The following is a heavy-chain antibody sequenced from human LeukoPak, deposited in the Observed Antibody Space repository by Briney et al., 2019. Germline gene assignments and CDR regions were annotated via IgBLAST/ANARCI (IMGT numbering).Heavy chain of an antibody. J-gene: IGHJ4*02. CDR3: ARDGDYYDSSGSFDS. V-gene: IGHV4-4*07. CDR1: GDSISNYY. Sequence: PSETLSLTCTVSGDSISNYYWSWIRQPAGKGLEWIGRYYTSESTDYNPSLKSRVTMSVDTSKNQFFLKLSSVTAADTAVYYCARDGDYYDSSGSFDSWGQGTLVTVSS. D-gene: IGHD3-22*01. CDR2: YYTSEST.